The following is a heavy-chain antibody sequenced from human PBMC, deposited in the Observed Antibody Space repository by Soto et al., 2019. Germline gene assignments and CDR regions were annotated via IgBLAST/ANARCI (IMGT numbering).Heavy chain of an antibody. Sequence: PSETLSLTCTVSGGSMSRGDYYWSWIRQPPGKGLEWIGFIYHTGSTYYSPSLKSRVAISVDTSKNQFSLKLSSVTAADTAVYYCARDPLYDYGDLSHGFEIWGQGTMVTVSS. J-gene: IGHJ3*02. CDR3: ARDPLYDYGDLSHGFEI. V-gene: IGHV4-30-4*01. CDR2: IYHTGST. CDR1: GGSMSRGDYY. D-gene: IGHD4-17*01.